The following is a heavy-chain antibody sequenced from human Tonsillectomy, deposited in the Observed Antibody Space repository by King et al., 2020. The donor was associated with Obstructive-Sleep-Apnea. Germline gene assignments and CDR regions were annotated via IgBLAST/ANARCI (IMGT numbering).Heavy chain of an antibody. CDR1: GGSISSGDYY. V-gene: IGHV4-31*03. D-gene: IGHD3-22*01. Sequence: VQLQESGPGVVKPSQTLSLTCTVSGGSISSGDYYWSWIRQHPGTGLEWVGYISYRGSTYYNPSLKSRVTISVDTSKNQFSLNLSSVTAADTAVYYCARDIDNSGNGHFDIWGQGTMVTVSS. CDR3: ARDIDNSGNGHFDI. J-gene: IGHJ3*02. CDR2: ISYRGST.